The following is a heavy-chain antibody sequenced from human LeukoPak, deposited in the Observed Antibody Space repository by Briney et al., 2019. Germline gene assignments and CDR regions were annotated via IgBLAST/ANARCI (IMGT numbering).Heavy chain of an antibody. J-gene: IGHJ4*02. V-gene: IGHV4-39*07. Sequence: PSETLSLTCTVSGGSISKSSYYWGWIRQPPGKGLKWIGHIHYSGTTHYNPSLKSRVTISVDTSKNQFSLKLSSVTAADTAVYYCASYSSSSYFDYWGQGTLVTVSS. CDR1: GGSISKSSYY. CDR3: ASYSSSSYFDY. CDR2: IHYSGTT. D-gene: IGHD6-6*01.